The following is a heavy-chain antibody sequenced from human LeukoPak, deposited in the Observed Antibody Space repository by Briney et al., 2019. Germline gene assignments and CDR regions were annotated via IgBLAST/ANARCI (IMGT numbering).Heavy chain of an antibody. CDR3: ARYYTSWGLFDY. J-gene: IGHJ4*02. CDR1: GYTLTELS. V-gene: IGHV1-24*01. D-gene: IGHD3-3*01. CDR2: FDPEDGET. Sequence: VASVKVSCKVSGYTLTELSMHWVRQAPGKGLEWMGGFDPEDGETIYAQKFQGRVTMTEDTSTDTAYMELSSLRSEDTAVYYCARYYTSWGLFDYWGQGTLATVSS.